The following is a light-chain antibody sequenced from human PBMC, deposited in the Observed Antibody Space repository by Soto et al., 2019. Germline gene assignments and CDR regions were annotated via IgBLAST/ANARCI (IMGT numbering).Light chain of an antibody. Sequence: EIVLTHSPGTLSLSPGERATLSCRASQSVSSAYLAWYQQKPGQAPRLLIYNVSRRATGIPDRFSGSGSGTDFTLTVSRLEPEDFAVYYCQQYGASPETFGQGTKVDNK. CDR1: QSVSSAY. CDR2: NVS. J-gene: IGKJ1*01. V-gene: IGKV3-20*01. CDR3: QQYGASPET.